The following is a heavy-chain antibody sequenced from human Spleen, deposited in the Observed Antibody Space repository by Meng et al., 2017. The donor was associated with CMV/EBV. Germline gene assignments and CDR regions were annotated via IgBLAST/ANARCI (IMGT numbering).Heavy chain of an antibody. CDR1: GFTVSSSN. CDR3: ARAGTGATYYGMDV. D-gene: IGHD1-7*01. Sequence: GGSLRLSCAASGFTVSSSNMNWVRQAPGKGLEWVSLIYSGGSTYYADSVKGRFTISRDNSNNTLYLQMNSLRPEDTAVYYCARAGTGATYYGMDVWGQGTTVTVSS. V-gene: IGHV3-66*02. CDR2: IYSGGST. J-gene: IGHJ6*02.